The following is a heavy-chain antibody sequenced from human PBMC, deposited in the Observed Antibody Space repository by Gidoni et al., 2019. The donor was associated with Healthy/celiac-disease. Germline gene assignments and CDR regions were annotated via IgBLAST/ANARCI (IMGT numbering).Heavy chain of an antibody. J-gene: IGHJ5*02. CDR1: GGTFRSYA. D-gene: IGHD3-22*01. CDR3: ARNYYDSSGYLLSWFDP. V-gene: IGHV1-69*01. CDR2: IIPIFGTA. Sequence: QVQLVQSGAEVKKPGSSVKVSCKASGGTFRSYAISWVRQAPGQGLEWMGGIIPIFGTANYAQKFQGRVTITADESTSTAYMELSSLRSEDTAVYYCARNYYDSSGYLLSWFDPWGQGTLVTVSS.